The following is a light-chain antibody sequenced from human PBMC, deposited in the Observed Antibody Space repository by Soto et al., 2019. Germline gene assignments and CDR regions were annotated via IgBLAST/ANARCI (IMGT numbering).Light chain of an antibody. CDR2: GAS. J-gene: IGKJ3*01. CDR3: QQYSNWPFT. V-gene: IGKV3-15*01. CDR1: QSVGSN. Sequence: EIVMTQSPATLSVSPGERVTLSCRTSQSVGSNLAWYQQKPGQAPRLLIYGASTRATGIPARFRGSASGTEFTLTIHSLQSEDFAVFYCQQYSNWPFTFGPGTKVDIK.